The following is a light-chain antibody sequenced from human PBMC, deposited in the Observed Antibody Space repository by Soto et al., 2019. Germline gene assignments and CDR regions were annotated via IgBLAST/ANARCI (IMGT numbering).Light chain of an antibody. CDR2: DNY. Sequence: QSVLTQPPSVSAAPGQTVTLSCSGSISNIGNNYVSWFQQFQGTAPKHLIYDNYKRPSGIPARFSCAKSGTSATLVITGLQTGDEADDYCGTWDTSLSAVVFGGGTKVTVL. V-gene: IGLV1-51*01. J-gene: IGLJ2*01. CDR1: ISNIGNNY. CDR3: GTWDTSLSAVV.